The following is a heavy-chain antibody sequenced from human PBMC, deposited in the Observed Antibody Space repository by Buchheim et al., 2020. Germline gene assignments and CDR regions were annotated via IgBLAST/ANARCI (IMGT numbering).Heavy chain of an antibody. CDR2: IYYSGST. D-gene: IGHD3-22*01. J-gene: IGHJ6*02. Sequence: QVQLQESGPGLVKPSQTLSLTCTVSGGSISSGGYYWSWIRQHPGKGLEWIGYIYYSGSTYYNPSLKSRVTISVDTSKKQFSLKLSSVTAADTAVYYCARVGDSSGYYYSAYYYYYGMDVWGQGTT. CDR3: ARVGDSSGYYYSAYYYYYGMDV. V-gene: IGHV4-31*03. CDR1: GGSISSGGYY.